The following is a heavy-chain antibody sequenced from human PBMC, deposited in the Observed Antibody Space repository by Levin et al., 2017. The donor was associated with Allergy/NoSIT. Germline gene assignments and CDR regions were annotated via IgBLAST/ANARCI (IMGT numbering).Heavy chain of an antibody. Sequence: PGGSLRLSCAASGFTFSSYSMNWVRQAPGKGLEWVSSISSSSSYIYYADSVKGRFTISRDNAKNSLYLQMNSLRAEDTAVYYCARDYGYCSSTSCYIDYYGMDVWGQGTTVTVSS. V-gene: IGHV3-21*01. CDR3: ARDYGYCSSTSCYIDYYGMDV. CDR2: ISSSSSYI. D-gene: IGHD2-2*03. J-gene: IGHJ6*02. CDR1: GFTFSSYS.